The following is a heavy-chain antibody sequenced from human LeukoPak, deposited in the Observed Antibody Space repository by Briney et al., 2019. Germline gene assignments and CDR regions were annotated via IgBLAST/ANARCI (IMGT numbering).Heavy chain of an antibody. CDR3: AKLEGHHYWFMDY. CDR1: GFIFSNYA. V-gene: IGHV3-23*01. Sequence: PGGSLRLSCAASGFIFSNYAMAWVRQAPGKGLEWVSGLSKSGGTTYYADSVKDRFTIPRDNSKSTLFLQMNSLRAEDTAVYYCAKLEGHHYWFMDYWGQGALVTVSS. D-gene: IGHD3-10*01. J-gene: IGHJ4*02. CDR2: LSKSGGTT.